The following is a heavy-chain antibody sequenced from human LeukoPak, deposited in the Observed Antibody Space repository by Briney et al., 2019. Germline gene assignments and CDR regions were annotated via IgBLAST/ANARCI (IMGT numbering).Heavy chain of an antibody. V-gene: IGHV3-7*01. J-gene: IGHJ1*01. D-gene: IGHD2-8*01. CDR1: GFTFSICW. Sequence: GGSLRLSCAASGFTFSICWMSCVREAPGRGLEWGANIKQDGNEKYHFDSVRGRFTISRDNAKNSLYLQMASLRAQDTAVYYCERNWVFWGQGPLAIVSS. CDR3: ERNWVF. CDR2: IKQDGNEK.